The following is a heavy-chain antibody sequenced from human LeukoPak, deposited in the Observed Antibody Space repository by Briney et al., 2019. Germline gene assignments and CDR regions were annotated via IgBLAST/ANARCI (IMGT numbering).Heavy chain of an antibody. CDR2: IYYSGST. D-gene: IGHD2-21*02. CDR1: GGSISSYY. V-gene: IGHV4-59*01. CDR3: ARDSGLAYCGGDCYSNAFDI. J-gene: IGHJ3*02. Sequence: KPSETLSLTCTVSGGSISSYYWSWIRQPPGKGLEWIGYIYYSGSTNYNPSLKSRVTISVDTSKNQFSLKLSPVTAADTAVYYCARDSGLAYCGGDCYSNAFDIWGQGTMVTVSS.